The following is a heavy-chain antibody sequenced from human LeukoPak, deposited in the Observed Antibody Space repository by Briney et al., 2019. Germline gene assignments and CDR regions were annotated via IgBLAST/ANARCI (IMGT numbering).Heavy chain of an antibody. J-gene: IGHJ4*02. Sequence: GGSLRLSCAASGFTFDDYGMSWVRQAPGKGLEWVSGINWNGGSTGYADSVKGQFTISRDNAKNSLYLQMNSLRAEDTALYYCASPTGGKYGSDYWGQGTLVTVSS. V-gene: IGHV3-20*04. CDR1: GFTFDDYG. CDR2: INWNGGST. D-gene: IGHD3-10*01. CDR3: ASPTGGKYGSDY.